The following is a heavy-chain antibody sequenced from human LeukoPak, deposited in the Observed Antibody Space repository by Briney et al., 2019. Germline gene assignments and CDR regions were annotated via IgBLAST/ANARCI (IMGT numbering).Heavy chain of an antibody. CDR1: GGTLSSYA. CDR2: IIPIFGTA. CDR3: ARDPSYYYDSSDKRPHDY. Sequence: GSSVKVSCKASGGTLSSYAISWVRQAPGQGLEWMGGIIPIFGTANYAQKFQGRVTITTDESTSTAYMELSSLRSEDTAVYYCARDPSYYYDSSDKRPHDYWGQGTLVTVSS. D-gene: IGHD3-22*01. V-gene: IGHV1-69*05. J-gene: IGHJ4*02.